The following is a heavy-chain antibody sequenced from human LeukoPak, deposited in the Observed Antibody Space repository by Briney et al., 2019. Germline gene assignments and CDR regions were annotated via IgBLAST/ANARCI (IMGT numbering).Heavy chain of an antibody. V-gene: IGHV3-66*01. Sequence: GGSLRLSCAASGFTVSSNYMSWVRQAPGKGLEWVSVIYSGGSTYYADSVKGRFTISRDNSKNTLYLQMNSLRAEDTAVYYCAKDQYRDYFRGADYRGQGTLVTVSS. CDR1: GFTVSSNY. CDR2: IYSGGST. CDR3: AKDQYRDYFRGADY. J-gene: IGHJ4*02. D-gene: IGHD2/OR15-2a*01.